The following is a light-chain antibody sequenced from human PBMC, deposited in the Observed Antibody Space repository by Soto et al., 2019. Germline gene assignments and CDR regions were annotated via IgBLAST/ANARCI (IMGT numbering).Light chain of an antibody. CDR1: QSVSTNS. CDR3: QQYGSSVLT. Sequence: EIVLTQSPATLSLSPGERATLSCRASQSVSTNSLAWYQQRPGQAPRPLIYGAPSRATGTPDRFSGSGSGTDFTLIISRLEPEDFAVYYCQQYGSSVLTFGGGTKVDI. V-gene: IGKV3-20*01. CDR2: GAP. J-gene: IGKJ4*01.